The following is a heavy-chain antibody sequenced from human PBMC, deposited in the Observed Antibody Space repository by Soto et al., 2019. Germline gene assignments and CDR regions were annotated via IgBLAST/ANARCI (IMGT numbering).Heavy chain of an antibody. CDR1: GFTFGSYA. D-gene: IGHD2-2*01. V-gene: IGHV3-23*01. Sequence: EVQLLESGGGLVQPGGSLRLSCVVSGFTFGSYAMSWVRQAPEKGPEWVAILGGNGFTTYYADSVKGRFTISADKSKSTLFLQMNSLRDDDTGVYYCEKALRPSLNFFYYMDVWGSGTPVTVSS. CDR3: EKALRPSLNFFYYMDV. CDR2: LGGNGFTT. J-gene: IGHJ6*03.